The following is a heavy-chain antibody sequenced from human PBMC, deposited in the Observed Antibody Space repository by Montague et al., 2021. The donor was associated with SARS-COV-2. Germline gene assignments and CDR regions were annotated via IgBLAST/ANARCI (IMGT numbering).Heavy chain of an antibody. J-gene: IGHJ6*02. V-gene: IGHV3-23*01. CDR3: AKASDYYGLGYGMDV. D-gene: IGHD3-10*01. CDR2: SSGSDGGT. CDR1: GFTFSNSA. Sequence: SLRLSCAASGFTFSNSAMNWVRQAPGKGLEWVSGSSGSDGGTHYADSVKGRFTISRDNSKNVLYLQMNSLRAEDTALYYCAKASDYYGLGYGMDVWGQGTTVTVSS.